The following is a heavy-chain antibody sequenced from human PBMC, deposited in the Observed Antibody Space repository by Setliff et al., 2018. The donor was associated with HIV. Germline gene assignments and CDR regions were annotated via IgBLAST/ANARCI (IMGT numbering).Heavy chain of an antibody. CDR3: ARVPYRSAWFSGGHDAFDV. V-gene: IGHV1-18*01. D-gene: IGHD6-19*01. CDR1: GYTLTSYD. CDR2: ISGYNGNT. J-gene: IGHJ3*01. Sequence: ASVKVSCKASGYTLTSYDFHWVRQAPGQGLEWMGWISGYNGNTKYVQNLQGRVTMSTDTSTSTVYMELRSLRSDDTAVYYCARVPYRSAWFSGGHDAFDVWGQGTMVTVSS.